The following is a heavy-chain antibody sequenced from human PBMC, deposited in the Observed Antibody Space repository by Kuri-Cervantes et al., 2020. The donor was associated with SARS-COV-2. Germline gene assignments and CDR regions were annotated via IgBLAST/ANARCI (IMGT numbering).Heavy chain of an antibody. CDR1: GFTFSSYG. CDR2: IWYDGSNK. D-gene: IGHD6-19*01. V-gene: IGHV3-33*01. CDR3: ARAYSSGWYYYYGMDV. J-gene: IGHJ6*02. Sequence: GESLKISCAASGFTFSSYGMHWVRQAPGKGLEWVAVIWYDGSNKYYADSVKGRFTISRDNFKNTLYLQMNSLRAEDTAVYYCARAYSSGWYYYYGMDVWGQGTTVTVSS.